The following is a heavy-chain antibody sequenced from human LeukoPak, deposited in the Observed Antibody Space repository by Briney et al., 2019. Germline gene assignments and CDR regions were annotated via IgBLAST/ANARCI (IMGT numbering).Heavy chain of an antibody. D-gene: IGHD2-15*01. Sequence: SETLSLTCAVYGGSFSGYYWSWIRQPPGKGLEWIGEINHSGSTNYNPSLKSRVTISVDTSKNQFSLKLSSVTAADTAVYYCARGQGGPDYRGQGTLVTVSS. CDR3: ARGQGGPDY. CDR2: INHSGST. V-gene: IGHV4-34*01. J-gene: IGHJ4*02. CDR1: GGSFSGYY.